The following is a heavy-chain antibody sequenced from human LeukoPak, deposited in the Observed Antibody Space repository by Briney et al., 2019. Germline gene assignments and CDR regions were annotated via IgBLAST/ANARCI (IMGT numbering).Heavy chain of an antibody. Sequence: GGSLRLSCAASGFNVNSYYMSWVRQAPGRGLEWVSALSSGDNTHYADSVNGRFTISRDNSKNTLYLQLNSLRAEDTAVYYCARRYCSTCPTGHAFDLWGQGTMATVSS. J-gene: IGHJ3*01. CDR2: LSSGDNT. CDR1: GFNVNSYY. V-gene: IGHV3-53*01. CDR3: ARRYCSTCPTGHAFDL. D-gene: IGHD2-2*01.